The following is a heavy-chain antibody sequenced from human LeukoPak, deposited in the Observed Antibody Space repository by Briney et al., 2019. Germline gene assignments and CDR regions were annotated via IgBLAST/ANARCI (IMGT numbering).Heavy chain of an antibody. CDR2: IYSGGGT. Sequence: PGGSLRLSCAASGFTVRNTYMNWVRQAPGKGLEWVSVIYSGGGTYYADSVKGRFTISRDNSKNTLYLQMHSLRAEDTAVYYCVRDDRRYGDYGYFDYWGQGTLVTVSS. CDR3: VRDDRRYGDYGYFDY. J-gene: IGHJ4*02. D-gene: IGHD4-17*01. CDR1: GFTVRNTY. V-gene: IGHV3-66*01.